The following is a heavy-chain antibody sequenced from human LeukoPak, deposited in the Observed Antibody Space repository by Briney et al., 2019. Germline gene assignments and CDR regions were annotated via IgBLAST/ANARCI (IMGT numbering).Heavy chain of an antibody. V-gene: IGHV3-21*01. CDR1: GFTFSSYN. CDR3: ARGFRGWYYFDY. D-gene: IGHD6-19*01. CDR2: ISNSGTYI. J-gene: IGHJ4*02. Sequence: GGSLRLSCAAFGFTFSSYNMNWVRQAPGKGLEWVASISNSGTYIYGADSVKGRFTISRDNAKNSLYLQMNSLRAEDTAVYYCARGFRGWYYFDYWGQGTVVTVSS.